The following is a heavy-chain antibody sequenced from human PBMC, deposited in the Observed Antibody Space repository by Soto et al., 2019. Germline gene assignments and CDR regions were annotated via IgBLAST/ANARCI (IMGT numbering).Heavy chain of an antibody. CDR3: ARDMVYSSGHGFDL. CDR2: TWNDGSNK. Sequence: GGSLRLSCAASGFTFSNYGMHWVRQAPGKGLDWVALTWNDGSNKYYTDSVKGRFTISRDNSKNTLYLQMNSLRAEDTALYYCARDMVYSSGHGFDLWGQGTLVTVSS. D-gene: IGHD6-19*01. CDR1: GFTFSNYG. V-gene: IGHV3-33*01. J-gene: IGHJ4*02.